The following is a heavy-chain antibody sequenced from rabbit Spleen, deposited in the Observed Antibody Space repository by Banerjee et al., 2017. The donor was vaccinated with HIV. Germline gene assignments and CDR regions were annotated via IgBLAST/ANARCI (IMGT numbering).Heavy chain of an antibody. CDR1: SYW. D-gene: IGHD8-1*01. Sequence: SYWICWVRQAPGKGPEWAACIYNGDGSTYYASWVNGRFTISKTSSTTVTLQMTSLTAADTATYFCARDAGSSFSTYGMDLWGPGTLVTVS. CDR3: ARDAGSSFSTYGMDL. V-gene: IGHV1S45*01. CDR2: IYNGDGST. J-gene: IGHJ6*01.